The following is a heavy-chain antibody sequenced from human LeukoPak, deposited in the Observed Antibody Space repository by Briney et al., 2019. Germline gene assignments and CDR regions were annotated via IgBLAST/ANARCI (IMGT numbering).Heavy chain of an antibody. CDR2: IKQDGSEK. Sequence: QAGGSLRLSCAASGFTFSSYWMSWVRQAPGKGLEWGANIKQDGSEKYYVDPVKGRFTISRDNAKNSLYLQMNSLRAEDTAVYYCERSLRFLEWLFYYYMDVWGKGTTVTVSS. D-gene: IGHD3-3*01. CDR3: ERSLRFLEWLFYYYMDV. V-gene: IGHV3-7*01. J-gene: IGHJ6*03. CDR1: GFTFSSYW.